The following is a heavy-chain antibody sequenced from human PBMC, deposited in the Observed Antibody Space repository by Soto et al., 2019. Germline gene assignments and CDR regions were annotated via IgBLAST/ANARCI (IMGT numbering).Heavy chain of an antibody. Sequence: QVQLVQSGPEVKKPGASVKVSCKASGGTFTSYAINWVRQAPGQGLEWLGGIIPMFGTTNYAQKFQGRVMITAAESTSTAYMELSSLRSEDTAIYYCAREGYSGSYYDYWGQGTLVTVSS. J-gene: IGHJ4*02. CDR3: AREGYSGSYYDY. V-gene: IGHV1-69*01. D-gene: IGHD1-26*01. CDR2: IIPMFGTT. CDR1: GGTFTSYA.